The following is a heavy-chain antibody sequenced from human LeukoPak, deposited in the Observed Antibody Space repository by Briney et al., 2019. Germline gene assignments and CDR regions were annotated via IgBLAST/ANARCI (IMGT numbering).Heavy chain of an antibody. J-gene: IGHJ5*02. CDR1: GFTFSSYS. CDR3: ARTIIQLWLLWFDP. CDR2: ISSSSSTI. D-gene: IGHD5-18*01. Sequence: PGGSLRLSCAASGFTFSSYSMNWVRQAPGKGLEWVSYISSSSSTIYYADSVKGRFTISRDNAKNSLHLQMNSLRAEDTAVYYCARTIIQLWLLWFDPWGQGTLVTVSS. V-gene: IGHV3-48*01.